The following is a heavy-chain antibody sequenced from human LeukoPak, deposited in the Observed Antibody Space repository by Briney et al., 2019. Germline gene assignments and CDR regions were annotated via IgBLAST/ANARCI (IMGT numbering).Heavy chain of an antibody. CDR1: GGSISSSSYY. CDR2: IYYSGST. J-gene: IGHJ5*02. Sequence: SETLSLTCTVSGGSISSSSYYWGWIRQPPGKGLEWIGSIYYSGSTYYNPSLKSRVTISVDTSKNQFSLKLSSVTAADTAVYYCAREPLHSAAGRDLDPWGQGTLVTVSS. V-gene: IGHV4-39*07. CDR3: AREPLHSAAGRDLDP. D-gene: IGHD2-21*01.